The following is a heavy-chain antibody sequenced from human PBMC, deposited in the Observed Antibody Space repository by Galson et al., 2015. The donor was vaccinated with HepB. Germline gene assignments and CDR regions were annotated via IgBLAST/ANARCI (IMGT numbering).Heavy chain of an antibody. D-gene: IGHD6-19*01. V-gene: IGHV4-59*01. CDR3: ARDSSGDGGFDI. CDR2: IYYSGSP. J-gene: IGHJ3*02. CDR1: GGSISSYY. Sequence: ETLSLTCTVSGGSISSYYWSWIRQPPGKGLEWIGYIYYSGSPNYNPSLKSRVTISVDTSKSQFSLKLRFVTAADTAVYYCARDSSGDGGFDIWGQGTMVTVSS.